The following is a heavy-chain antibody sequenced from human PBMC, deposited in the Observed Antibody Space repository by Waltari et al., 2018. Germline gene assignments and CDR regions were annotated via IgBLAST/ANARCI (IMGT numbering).Heavy chain of an antibody. CDR1: GDSISSGSHY. V-gene: IGHV4-61*02. CDR2: IYTTGRL. Sequence: QVHLQESGPGVVTPSETLSLTCTVSGDSISSGSHYWSWIRQSAGKGLQWIGRIYTTGRLNYSPSLKSRVTMSVDSSKNTFSLKLKSVTAADTAVYFCARDSNLVRGVADVWGRGTQVTVSS. J-gene: IGHJ4*02. D-gene: IGHD3-10*01. CDR3: ARDSNLVRGVADV.